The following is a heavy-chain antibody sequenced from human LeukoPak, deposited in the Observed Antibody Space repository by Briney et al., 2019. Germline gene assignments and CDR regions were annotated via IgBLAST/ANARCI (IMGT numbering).Heavy chain of an antibody. J-gene: IGHJ5*02. V-gene: IGHV3-7*01. CDR2: IKQDGSGK. Sequence: PGGSLRLSCAASGFTFSSYWMSWVRQAPGKGLEWVADIKQDGSGKYYVDSVKGRFTISRDNAKNSLYLQMNSLRAEDTAVYYCAREDVLLWFGELGFDPWGQGTLVTVSS. CDR1: GFTFSSYW. D-gene: IGHD3-10*01. CDR3: AREDVLLWFGELGFDP.